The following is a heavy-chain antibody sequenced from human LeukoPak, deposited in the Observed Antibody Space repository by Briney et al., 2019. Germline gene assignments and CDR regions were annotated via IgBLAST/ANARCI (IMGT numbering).Heavy chain of an antibody. CDR3: ARVAEGAAVDS. J-gene: IGHJ4*02. Sequence: GGSLRLSCAPDGFTFSTSSMSWVHQARGKGLEWVSSISSNSRYIYYADSMRGRFTISRATAKHSLYIQMDRLKPEGTAVNYGARVAEGAAVDSWGQGTLVTVSS. D-gene: IGHD6-13*01. V-gene: IGHV3-21*06. CDR2: ISSNSRYI. CDR1: GFTFSTSS.